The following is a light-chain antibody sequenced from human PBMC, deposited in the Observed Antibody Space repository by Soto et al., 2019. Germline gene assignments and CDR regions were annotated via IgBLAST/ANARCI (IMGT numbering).Light chain of an antibody. CDR2: GAS. V-gene: IGKV3-15*01. CDR1: ESLSSN. J-gene: IGKJ1*01. CDR3: QQYSDWPPT. Sequence: EVVMMQSPATLSVSPGGRATLSCRASESLSSNLAWYQQKPGQAPRLLIYGASTRSTGIPARFSGSGSGTEFTLTISSLQSEDFAVYYCQQYSDWPPTFGRGTKVDIK.